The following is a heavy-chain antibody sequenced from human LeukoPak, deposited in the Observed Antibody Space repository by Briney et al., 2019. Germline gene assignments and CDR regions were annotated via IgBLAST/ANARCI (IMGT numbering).Heavy chain of an antibody. CDR2: ISNTGST. D-gene: IGHD3-10*01. Sequence: PSETLSLTCTVSGASISSYYWSWIRQPPGKRLERMGYISNTGSTNFNPSLKSRVTISLDMSKDQFSLKLTSVTAADTAMYYCARDYHGSGSYFDYWGQGILVTVSS. CDR3: ARDYHGSGSYFDY. J-gene: IGHJ4*02. CDR1: GASISSYY. V-gene: IGHV4-59*01.